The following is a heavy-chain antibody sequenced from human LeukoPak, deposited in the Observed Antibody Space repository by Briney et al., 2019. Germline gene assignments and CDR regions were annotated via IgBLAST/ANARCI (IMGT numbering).Heavy chain of an antibody. Sequence: GGSLRLTCEASGFTFSSYSMNWVRQAPGRGLEWVSSISTTSTYIYYADSVKGRFTISRDNAKNSLYLQMNSLRAEDTAVYYCARDYGDYYGMDVWGQGTTVTVSS. CDR1: GFTFSSYS. J-gene: IGHJ6*02. V-gene: IGHV3-21*01. CDR2: ISTTSTYI. CDR3: ARDYGDYYGMDV. D-gene: IGHD4-17*01.